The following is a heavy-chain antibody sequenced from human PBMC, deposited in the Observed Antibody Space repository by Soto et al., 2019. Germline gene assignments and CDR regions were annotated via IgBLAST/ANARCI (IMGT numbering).Heavy chain of an antibody. CDR1: GFPFRGYW. CDR2: INQDGRDK. J-gene: IGHJ4*02. D-gene: IGHD6-25*01. V-gene: IGHV3-7*01. CDR3: ARSPLAAVGY. Sequence: GGSLRLSCAFSGFPFRGYWLSLVRQAPGKGLEWVANINQDGRDKYYVDSVKGRFTISRDNAKNSLYLQMDSLRVEDTAVYYCARSPLAAVGYWGQGTVVTVSS.